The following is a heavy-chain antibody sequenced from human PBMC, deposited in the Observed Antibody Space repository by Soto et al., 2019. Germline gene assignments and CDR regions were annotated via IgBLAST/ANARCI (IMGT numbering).Heavy chain of an antibody. CDR1: GFTFSSYE. CDR2: ISSSGSTI. J-gene: IGHJ6*02. CDR3: ARAPNLDYYYYYGMDV. V-gene: IGHV3-48*03. Sequence: GGSLRLSCAASGFTFSSYEMNWVRQAPGKGLEWVSYISSSGSTIYYADSVKGRCTISRDNAKNSLYLQMNSLRAEDTAVYYCARAPNLDYYYYYGMDVWGQGTTVTVSS.